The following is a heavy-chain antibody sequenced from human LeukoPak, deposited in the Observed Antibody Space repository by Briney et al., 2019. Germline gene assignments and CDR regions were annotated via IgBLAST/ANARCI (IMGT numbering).Heavy chain of an antibody. Sequence: GASVKVSCKASGYTFTGYYMHWVRQAPGQGLEWMGWINPNSGGTNYAQKFQGRVTMTRDTSISTAYMELSRLRSDDTAVYYCARRGLRFLEWLPLDYWGQGTPVTVSS. CDR2: INPNSGGT. CDR1: GYTFTGYY. CDR3: ARRGLRFLEWLPLDY. J-gene: IGHJ4*02. D-gene: IGHD3-3*01. V-gene: IGHV1-2*02.